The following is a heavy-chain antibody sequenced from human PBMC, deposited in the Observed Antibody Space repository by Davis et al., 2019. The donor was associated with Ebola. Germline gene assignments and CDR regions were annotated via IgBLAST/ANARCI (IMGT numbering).Heavy chain of an antibody. V-gene: IGHV3-23*01. J-gene: IGHJ5*02. D-gene: IGHD3-10*01. CDR2: ISGSGGST. Sequence: GESLKISCAASGFTFSSYAMSWVRQAPGKGLEWVSAISGSGGSTYYADSVKGRFTISRDNSKNTLYLQMNSLRAEDTAVYYCAKDPRITMVRGAWGDWFDPWGQGTLVTVSS. CDR3: AKDPRITMVRGAWGDWFDP. CDR1: GFTFSSYA.